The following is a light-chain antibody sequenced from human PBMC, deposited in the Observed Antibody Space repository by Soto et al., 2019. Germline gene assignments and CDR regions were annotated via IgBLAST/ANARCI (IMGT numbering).Light chain of an antibody. CDR2: AAS. CDR3: QKSSSIPYT. Sequence: DIQMTQSPSSLSASVGDRVTITCRVSQTISTYLNWYQQNPGKAPKLLIYAASNLQNGVPSRFSGSGSWTDFTLTISSLQPEDFATYYCQKSSSIPYTFGQGTKLEIK. V-gene: IGKV1-39*01. CDR1: QTISTY. J-gene: IGKJ2*01.